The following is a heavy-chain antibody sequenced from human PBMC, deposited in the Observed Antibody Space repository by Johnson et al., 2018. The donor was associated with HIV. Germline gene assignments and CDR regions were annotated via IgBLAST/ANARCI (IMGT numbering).Heavy chain of an antibody. V-gene: IGHV3-30*04. D-gene: IGHD3-16*01. CDR3: ARDGGRGVFDI. J-gene: IGHJ3*02. CDR1: GFSLSSYA. Sequence: VQLVESGGGVVQPGRSLRLSCAASGFSLSSYAMHWVRQAPGKGLEWVAVISYDGSNKYYADSVKGRFTISRDNSKNSLYLQMNSLRVEDTAVYYCARDGGRGVFDIWGQGTMVTVSS. CDR2: ISYDGSNK.